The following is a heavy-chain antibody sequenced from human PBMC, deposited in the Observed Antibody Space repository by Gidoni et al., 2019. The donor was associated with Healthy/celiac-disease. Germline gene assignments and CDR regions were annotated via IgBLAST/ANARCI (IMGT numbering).Heavy chain of an antibody. J-gene: IGHJ6*03. V-gene: IGHV4-34*01. CDR2: INHSGST. CDR1: GGSFSGYY. CDR3: ARGGRDGYNYYYYYMDV. D-gene: IGHD5-12*01. Sequence: QVQLQQWGAGLLKPSETLSLTCAVYGGSFSGYYWSWIRQPPGKGLEWIGEINHSGSTNYNPSLKSRVTISVDTSKNQFSLKLSSVTAADTAVYYCARGGRDGYNYYYYYMDVWGKGTTVTVSS.